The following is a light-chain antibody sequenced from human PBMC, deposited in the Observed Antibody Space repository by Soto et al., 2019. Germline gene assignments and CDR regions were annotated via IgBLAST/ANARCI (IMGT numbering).Light chain of an antibody. CDR2: GNT. V-gene: IGLV1-40*01. Sequence: QSVLTQPPSVSGAPGQRVTISCTGSSSNIGAGYDVHWYQQLPGTAPKLLIYGNTNRPSGVPERFSGSKSGTSASLAITGLQAEDEADYYCQYYDNSLSGSGVFGTGTKLTVL. CDR1: SSNIGAGYD. CDR3: QYYDNSLSGSGV. J-gene: IGLJ1*01.